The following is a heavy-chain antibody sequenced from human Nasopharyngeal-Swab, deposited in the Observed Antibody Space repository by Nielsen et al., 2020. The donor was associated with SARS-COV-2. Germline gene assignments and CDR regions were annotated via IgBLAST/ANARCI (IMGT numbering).Heavy chain of an antibody. CDR1: GFTFSNYV. CDR2: ISYDGSNK. J-gene: IGHJ6*02. D-gene: IGHD5-12*01. Sequence: GGSLRLSCAASGFTFSNYVMHWVRQAPGKGLEWVAVISYDGSNKNYADSVKGRFTISRDNSKNTLYLQMNSLRAEDTAMYYCARDADQRKIMATPWYYYGMDVWGQGTTVTVSS. CDR3: ARDADQRKIMATPWYYYGMDV. V-gene: IGHV3-30*04.